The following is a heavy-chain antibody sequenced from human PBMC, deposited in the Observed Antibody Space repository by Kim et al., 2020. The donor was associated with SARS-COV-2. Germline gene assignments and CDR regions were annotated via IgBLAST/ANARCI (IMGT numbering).Heavy chain of an antibody. J-gene: IGHJ5*02. D-gene: IGHD3-10*01. Sequence: SVKVSCKASGGTFSSYAISWVGQPPGQGFDWMGGIIPIFGTANYPQKFQGRVTIPADKSPSTAYMERSSLRSEDTAVYYCARVEGSGSYFRWFDPWGQGTLVTVSS. CDR1: GGTFSSYA. CDR3: ARVEGSGSYFRWFDP. CDR2: IIPIFGTA. V-gene: IGHV1-69*06.